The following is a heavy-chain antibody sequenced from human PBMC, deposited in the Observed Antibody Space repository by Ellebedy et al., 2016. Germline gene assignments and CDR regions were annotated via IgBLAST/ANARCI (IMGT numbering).Heavy chain of an antibody. Sequence: GGSLRLSXAASGFPFSHYSMHWVRQTPGKGLEWVAIVSYDGSEKSYADSVKGRFTISRDDAESTVYVQMDSLTPEDTAVYYCARAGGGGSSGYYAFDYWGQGTLVTVSS. V-gene: IGHV3-30*04. CDR1: GFPFSHYS. CDR2: VSYDGSEK. J-gene: IGHJ4*02. CDR3: ARAGGGGSSGYYAFDY. D-gene: IGHD3-22*01.